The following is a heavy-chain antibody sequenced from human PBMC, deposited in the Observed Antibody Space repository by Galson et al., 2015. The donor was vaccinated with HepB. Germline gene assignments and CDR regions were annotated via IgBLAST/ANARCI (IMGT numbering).Heavy chain of an antibody. V-gene: IGHV3-15*01. Sequence: SLRLSCAASGFTFSDAWMSWVRQAPGKGLEWVGRVKSRTFGGTADYGTPVKGRFTISRDDSKHKLSLLMNSLKTEDTAVYYGTTTVRPEDFVHFWGQGSLVTVSS. CDR1: GFTFSDAW. CDR3: TTTVRPEDFVHF. CDR2: VKSRTFGGTA. D-gene: IGHD3-10*02. J-gene: IGHJ4*02.